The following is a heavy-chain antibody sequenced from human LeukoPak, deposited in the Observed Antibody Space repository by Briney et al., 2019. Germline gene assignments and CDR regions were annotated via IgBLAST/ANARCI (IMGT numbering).Heavy chain of an antibody. D-gene: IGHD2-15*01. CDR3: ARLRWQRVPFDY. Sequence: PSETLSLTCTVSGGSISSSSYYWGWIRQPPGKGLEWIGSIYYSGSTYYNPSLKSRVTISVDTSKNQFSLKLSSVTAADTAVYYCARLRWQRVPFDYWGQGTLVTVSS. CDR1: GGSISSSSYY. CDR2: IYYSGST. V-gene: IGHV4-39*01. J-gene: IGHJ4*02.